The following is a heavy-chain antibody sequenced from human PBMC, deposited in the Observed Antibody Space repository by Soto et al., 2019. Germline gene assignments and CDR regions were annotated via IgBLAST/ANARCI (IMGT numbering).Heavy chain of an antibody. CDR3: TTDRVVVVAASPLGY. D-gene: IGHD2-15*01. J-gene: IGHJ4*02. V-gene: IGHV3-72*01. CDR1: GGTISDHY. Sequence: VGSLRLSCVVSGGTISDHYMDWVRKAQGKGLEWVGRIKDKPMGYTTEYAASVEGRFTISRDDSKTPLYLQMNSLKTEDTGVYYCTTDRVVVVAASPLGYWGQGTRVTVSS. CDR2: IKDKPMGYTT.